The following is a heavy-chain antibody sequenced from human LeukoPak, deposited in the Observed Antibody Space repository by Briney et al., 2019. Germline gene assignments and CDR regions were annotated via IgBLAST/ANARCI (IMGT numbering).Heavy chain of an antibody. CDR3: ARERAGSGYSGHDGGWFDP. CDR2: IYSSGSS. J-gene: IGHJ5*02. D-gene: IGHD5-12*01. V-gene: IGHV4-4*07. Sequence: NPSETLSLTCTVSGGSISSYYWSWSRQPAGRELEWIGRIYSSGSSSFNPSLKSRVTMSVDTSKNQFSLKLSSVTAADTAVYYCARERAGSGYSGHDGGWFDPWGQGTLPTVSS. CDR1: GGSISSYY.